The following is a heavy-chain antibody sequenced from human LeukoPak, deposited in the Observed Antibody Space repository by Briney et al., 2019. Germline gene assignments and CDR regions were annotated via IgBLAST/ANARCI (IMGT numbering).Heavy chain of an antibody. CDR3: VRGWAPRGEKSSFAS. D-gene: IGHD3-10*01. Sequence: SETLSLTCTVSGASINSDYWTWVRQVAGKGLEWIGRIFASGSTNYNPYLRSRITMSVDTSKNQFSLDLSSVTAADTGVYYCVRGWAPRGEKSSFASWGQGTPVTVSS. V-gene: IGHV4-4*07. CDR2: IFASGST. J-gene: IGHJ4*02. CDR1: GASINSDY.